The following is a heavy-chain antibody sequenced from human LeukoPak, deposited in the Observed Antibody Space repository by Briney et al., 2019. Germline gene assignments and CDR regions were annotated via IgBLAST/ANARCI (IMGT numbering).Heavy chain of an antibody. CDR2: IYYSGST. Sequence: SETLSLTCAVSGGSISSYYWSWIRQPPGKGLEWIGYIYYSGSTNYNHSLKSRVTISVDTSKNQFSLKLSSVTAADTAVYYCARRGLVVVAATRLAFDIWGQGTMVTVSS. CDR1: GGSISSYY. CDR3: ARRGLVVVAATRLAFDI. V-gene: IGHV4-59*01. D-gene: IGHD2-15*01. J-gene: IGHJ3*02.